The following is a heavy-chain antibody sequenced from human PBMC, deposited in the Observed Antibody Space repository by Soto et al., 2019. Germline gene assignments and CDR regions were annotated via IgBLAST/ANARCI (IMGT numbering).Heavy chain of an antibody. V-gene: IGHV1-69*12. CDR3: AGDRDYDVPFDP. CDR1: GGTFSSYA. CDR2: IIPIFGTA. J-gene: IGHJ5*02. D-gene: IGHD3-10*02. Sequence: QVQLVQSGAEVKKPGSSVKVSCKASGGTFSSYAISWVRQAPGQGLEWMGGIIPIFGTANYAQKFQGRATITADESASTAYVEASSLRSEDTAVYCCAGDRDYDVPFDPWGQGTLVTVSS.